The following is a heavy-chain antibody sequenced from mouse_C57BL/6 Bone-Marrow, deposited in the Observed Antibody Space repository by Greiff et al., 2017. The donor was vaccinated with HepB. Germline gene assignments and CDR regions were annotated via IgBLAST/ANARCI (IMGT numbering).Heavy chain of an antibody. D-gene: IGHD1-1*01. CDR3: ARGSSYGY. CDR1: GYTFTSYW. V-gene: IGHV1-50*01. CDR2: IDPSDSYT. J-gene: IGHJ2*01. Sequence: QVQLQQPGAELVKPGASVKLSCKASGYTFTSYWMQWVKQRPGQGLEWIGEIDPSDSYTNYNQKFKGKATLTVDTSSSTAYMQLSSLTSEDSAVYYCARGSSYGYWGRGTTLTVSS.